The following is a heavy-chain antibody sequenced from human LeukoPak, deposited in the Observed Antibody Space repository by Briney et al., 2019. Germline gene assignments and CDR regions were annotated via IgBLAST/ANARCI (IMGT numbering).Heavy chain of an antibody. CDR2: IWYDGSNK. CDR1: GFTFSSYG. CDR3: AREGMVRGLIDY. J-gene: IGHJ4*02. V-gene: IGHV3-33*01. D-gene: IGHD3-10*01. Sequence: PGGSLRLSCAASGFTFSSYGMHWVRQAPGKGLEWVAIIWYDGSNKYYADSVKGRFTISRDNSNSTLYLQMKSLRAEDTAVYYCAREGMVRGLIDYWGQGTLVTVS.